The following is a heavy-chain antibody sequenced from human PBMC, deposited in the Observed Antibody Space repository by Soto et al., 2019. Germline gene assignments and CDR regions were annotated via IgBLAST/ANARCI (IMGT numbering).Heavy chain of an antibody. CDR3: ASSPPNSSGPRRYYYYMDV. V-gene: IGHV3-11*01. J-gene: IGHJ6*03. D-gene: IGHD6-25*01. CDR2: ISSSGSTI. Sequence: PGGSLRLSCAASGFTFSDYYMSWIRQAPGKGLEWVSYISSSGSTIYYADSVKGRFTISRDNAKNSLYLQMNSLRAEDTAVYYLASSPPNSSGPRRYYYYMDVWGKGTTVTVSS. CDR1: GFTFSDYY.